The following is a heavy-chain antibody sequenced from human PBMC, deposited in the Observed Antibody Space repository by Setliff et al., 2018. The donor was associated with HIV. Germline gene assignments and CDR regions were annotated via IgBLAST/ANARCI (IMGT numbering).Heavy chain of an antibody. CDR2: IYTSGST. CDR3: AKTQTVITVYGPFDS. D-gene: IGHD4-4*01. V-gene: IGHV4-4*07. Sequence: SETLSLTCTVSGGSISSYYWSWIRQPAGKGLEWIGRIYTSGSTNYNPSLKSRVTMSVDTSKNQFSLKLSSVTAADTAMYYCAKTQTVITVYGPFDSWGQGTPVTVSS. CDR1: GGSISSYY. J-gene: IGHJ4*02.